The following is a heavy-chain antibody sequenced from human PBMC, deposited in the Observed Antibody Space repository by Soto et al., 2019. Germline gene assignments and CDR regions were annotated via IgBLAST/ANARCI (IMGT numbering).Heavy chain of an antibody. D-gene: IGHD3-16*01. CDR1: GFTFSSYT. J-gene: IGHJ3*01. CDR2: ISSTSHYI. Sequence: GGSLRLSCAASGFTFSSYTMTWVRQAPGKGLEWVASISSTSHYIYYTDSVKGRFTISRDNAKNSLYLQMNSLRAEDTALYYCAKTGENDAFDFWGQGTMVTVSS. CDR3: AKTGENDAFDF. V-gene: IGHV3-21*01.